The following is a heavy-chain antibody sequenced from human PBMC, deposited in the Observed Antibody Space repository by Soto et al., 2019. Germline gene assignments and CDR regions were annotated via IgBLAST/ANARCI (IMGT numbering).Heavy chain of an antibody. Sequence: EVQLVESGGGLVKAGGSLRLFCTASGFTFRNYNMNWVRQAPGKGLEWVSSISTGGAYMFYADSVKGRFTISRDNAQNSLFLQIDSPRAEDTAVYYCARDIAAAGGDYFDSWGQGTLVTVSS. D-gene: IGHD2-15*01. CDR3: ARDIAAAGGDYFDS. V-gene: IGHV3-21*06. CDR1: GFTFRNYN. CDR2: ISTGGAYM. J-gene: IGHJ4*02.